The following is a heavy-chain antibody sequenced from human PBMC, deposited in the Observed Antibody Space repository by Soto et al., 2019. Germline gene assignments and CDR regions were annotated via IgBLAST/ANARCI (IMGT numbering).Heavy chain of an antibody. CDR1: GGSISSSNW. CDR3: ARDSGAAAGPSGGYYSMDV. Sequence: PSETLSLTCAVSGGSISSSNWWSWVRQPPGKGLEWIGEIYHSGSTNYNPSLKSRATISVDKSKNQFSLKLSSVTAADTAVYYCARDSGAAAGPSGGYYSMDVWGQGTTVTVSS. J-gene: IGHJ6*02. CDR2: IYHSGST. V-gene: IGHV4-4*02. D-gene: IGHD6-13*01.